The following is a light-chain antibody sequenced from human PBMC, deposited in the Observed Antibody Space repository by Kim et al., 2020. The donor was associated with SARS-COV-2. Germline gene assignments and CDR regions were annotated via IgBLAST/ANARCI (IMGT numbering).Light chain of an antibody. Sequence: VTLSCTRSSGSVASHYVHWFQQRPGSSPTTVIYEDDRRPSGVPDRFSGSIDSSSNSASLTISGLKTDDEAIYYCQSYDSSNPYWVFGGGTQLTVL. CDR3: QSYDSSNPYWV. J-gene: IGLJ3*02. V-gene: IGLV6-57*01. CDR2: EDD. CDR1: SGSVASHY.